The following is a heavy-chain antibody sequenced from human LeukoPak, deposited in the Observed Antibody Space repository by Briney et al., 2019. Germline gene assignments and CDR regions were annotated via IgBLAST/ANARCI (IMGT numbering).Heavy chain of an antibody. CDR1: GGSISSGDYY. Sequence: SETLSLTCTVSGGSISSGDYYWSWIRQPPGKGLEWIGYIYYSGSTYYNPSLKSRVTISVDTSKNQFSLKLSSVTAADTAVYYRARGGLRSKTDYWGQGTLVTVSS. J-gene: IGHJ4*02. D-gene: IGHD4-17*01. CDR3: ARGGLRSKTDY. CDR2: IYYSGST. V-gene: IGHV4-30-4*01.